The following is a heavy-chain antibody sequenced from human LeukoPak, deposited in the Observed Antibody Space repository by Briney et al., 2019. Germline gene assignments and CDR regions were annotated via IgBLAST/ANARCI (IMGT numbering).Heavy chain of an antibody. CDR2: IYPGDSDT. Sequence: GESLKISCKGSGYSFTSYWIGWVRQMPGKGLEWMGIIYPGDSDTRYSPSFQGQVTISADKSISTAYLQWSSLKASDTAMYYCARGASSSGVTTIDWFDPWGQGTLVTVSS. CDR1: GYSFTSYW. D-gene: IGHD5-12*01. J-gene: IGHJ5*02. V-gene: IGHV5-51*01. CDR3: ARGASSSGVTTIDWFDP.